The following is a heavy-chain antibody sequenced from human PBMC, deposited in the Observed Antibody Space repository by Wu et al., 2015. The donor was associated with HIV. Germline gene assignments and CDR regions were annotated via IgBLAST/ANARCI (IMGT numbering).Heavy chain of an antibody. CDR1: GGTFSSYA. J-gene: IGHJ3*02. CDR2: IIPIFGTA. V-gene: IGHV1-69*13. D-gene: IGHD3-22*01. Sequence: QVQLVQSGAEAKKPGSSVKVSCKASGGTFSSYAISWVRQAPGQGLEWMGRIIPIFGTANYAQKFQGRVTITADESTSTAYMELSSLRSEDTAVYYCARGDNYYDSSGYNDAFDIWGQGTMVTVSS. CDR3: ARGDNYYDSSGYNDAFDI.